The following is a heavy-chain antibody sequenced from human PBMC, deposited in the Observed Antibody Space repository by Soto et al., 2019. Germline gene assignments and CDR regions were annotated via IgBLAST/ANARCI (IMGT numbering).Heavy chain of an antibody. J-gene: IGHJ2*01. CDR2: IYPGDSDT. CDR3: ARPHAAARIAAAATPWYFDL. D-gene: IGHD6-13*01. CDR1: GYSFTSYW. V-gene: IGHV5-51*01. Sequence: GESLKISCKGSGYSFTSYWIGWVRQMPGKGLEWMGIIYPGDSDTRYSPSFQGQVTISADKSISTAYLQWSSLKASDTAMYYCARPHAAARIAAAATPWYFDLWGRGTLVTVSS.